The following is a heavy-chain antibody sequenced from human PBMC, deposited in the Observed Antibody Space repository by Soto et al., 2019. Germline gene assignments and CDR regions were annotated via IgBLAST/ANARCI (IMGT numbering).Heavy chain of an antibody. V-gene: IGHV1-69*06. CDR3: AREGEAYYYDSSGYYHYFDY. Sequence: QVQLVQSGAEVKKPGSSVKVSCKASGGTFSSYAISWVRQAPGQGLEWMGGIIPIFGTANYAQKFQGRVTITGDKSTSTAYRELSSLRSEDTAVYYCAREGEAYYYDSSGYYHYFDYWGQVTLVTVSS. CDR1: GGTFSSYA. D-gene: IGHD3-22*01. CDR2: IIPIFGTA. J-gene: IGHJ4*02.